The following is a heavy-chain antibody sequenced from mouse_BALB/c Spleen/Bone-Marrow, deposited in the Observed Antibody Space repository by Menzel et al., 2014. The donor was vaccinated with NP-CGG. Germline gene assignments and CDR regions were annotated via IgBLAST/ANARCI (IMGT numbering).Heavy chain of an antibody. CDR1: GITFRNFG. D-gene: IGHD3-3*01. J-gene: IGHJ4*01. V-gene: IGHV5-17*02. CDR3: ARIGRARGYAMDY. Sequence: EVQLQQSGGGLVQPGGSRKLSCAASGITFRNFGMHWVRQAPEKGLEWVAYISSGSSTIYYADTLKGRFTISGDNPKNTLFLQMTSLRSEDTAMYYCARIGRARGYAMDYWGQGTSVTVSS. CDR2: ISSGSSTI.